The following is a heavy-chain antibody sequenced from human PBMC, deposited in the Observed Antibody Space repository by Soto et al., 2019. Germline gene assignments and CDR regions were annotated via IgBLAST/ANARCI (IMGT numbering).Heavy chain of an antibody. D-gene: IGHD3-16*02. Sequence: EVQLVESGGDLIKPGGSLTLSCAASGFTFNIAYMSWVRQAPGKGLDWVGRIKSQADGGTTDYAAPVKGRFTVTRDDSTNTRYLQMNSLRKEDSGVYYCTTGSWHPHWGQGTRVTVSS. V-gene: IGHV3-15*01. J-gene: IGHJ4*02. CDR2: IKSQADGGTT. CDR1: GFTFNIAY. CDR3: TTGSWHPH.